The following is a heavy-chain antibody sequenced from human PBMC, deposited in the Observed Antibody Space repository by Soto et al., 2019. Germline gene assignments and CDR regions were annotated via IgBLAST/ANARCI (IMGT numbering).Heavy chain of an antibody. CDR3: ARGPGGPDGPGDY. J-gene: IGHJ4*02. CDR1: GYTFTSYA. D-gene: IGHD2-15*01. CDR2: INAGNGNT. Sequence: QVQLVQSGAEVKKPDASVKVSCKASGYTFTSYAMHWVRQAPGQRLEWMGWINAGNGNTKYSQKFQGRVTITRDTSASTAYMELSSLRSEDTAVYYCARGPGGPDGPGDYWGQGTLVTVSS. V-gene: IGHV1-3*01.